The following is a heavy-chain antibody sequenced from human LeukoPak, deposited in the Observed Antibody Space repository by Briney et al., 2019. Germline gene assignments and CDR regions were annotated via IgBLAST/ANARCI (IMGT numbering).Heavy chain of an antibody. CDR1: GGSFSGYY. D-gene: IGHD3-3*01. CDR2: INHSGST. Sequence: SETLSLTCGVYGGSFSGYYWSWIHQPPGKGLEWIGEINHSGSTNYNPSLKSRVTISLDTSKNQFSLKLSSVTAADTAVYYCARVATIFGVVMEAYYYYYGMDVWGQGTTVTVSS. CDR3: ARVATIFGVVMEAYYYYYGMDV. V-gene: IGHV4-34*01. J-gene: IGHJ6*02.